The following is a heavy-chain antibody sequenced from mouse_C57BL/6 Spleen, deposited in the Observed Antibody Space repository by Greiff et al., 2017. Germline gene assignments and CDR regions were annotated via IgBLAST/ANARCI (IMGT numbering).Heavy chain of an antibody. CDR3: TRETVAFDY. J-gene: IGHJ2*01. V-gene: IGHV1-15*01. CDR1: GYTFTDYE. D-gene: IGHD1-1*01. Sequence: VKLVESGAELVRPGASVTLSCKASGYTFTDYEMHWVKQTPVHGLEWIGAIDPETGGTAYNQKFKGKAILTADKSSSTAYMELRSLTSEDSAVYYCTRETVAFDYWGQGTTLTVSS. CDR2: IDPETGGT.